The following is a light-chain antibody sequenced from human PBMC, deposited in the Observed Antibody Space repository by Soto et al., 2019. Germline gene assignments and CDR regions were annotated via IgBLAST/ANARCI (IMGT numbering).Light chain of an antibody. Sequence: EIVLTQSPTTLSLSPGERATLSCRASQRVSTYFAWYQHKPGQAPRLLIFEASTRAADIQARFSGSGSGTDFPLTISSLEHEAFEVYYCQHRSDWPLTVGGGKKVEI. CDR1: QRVSTY. V-gene: IGKV3-11*01. CDR2: EAS. J-gene: IGKJ4*01. CDR3: QHRSDWPLT.